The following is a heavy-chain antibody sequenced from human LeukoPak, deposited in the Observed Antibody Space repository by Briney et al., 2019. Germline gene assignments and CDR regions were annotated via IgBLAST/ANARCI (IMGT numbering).Heavy chain of an antibody. J-gene: IGHJ4*02. CDR1: GFTFSSYW. CDR3: ARTYYYDSSGYYYDPYYFDY. D-gene: IGHD3-22*01. V-gene: IGHV3-74*01. Sequence: GGSLRLSCAASGFTFSSYWMHWVRQAPGKGLVWVSRINSDGSSTSYADSVKGRFTISRDNAKNSLYLQMNSLRDEDTAVYYCARTYYYDSSGYYYDPYYFDYWGQGTLVTVSS. CDR2: INSDGSST.